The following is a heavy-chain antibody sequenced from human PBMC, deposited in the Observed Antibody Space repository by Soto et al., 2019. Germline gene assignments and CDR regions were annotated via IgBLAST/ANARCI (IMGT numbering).Heavy chain of an antibody. CDR2: IWYDGSNK. V-gene: IGHV3-33*01. Sequence: QVQLVQSGAEVKKPGSSVKVSCKASGGTFSSYGMHWVRQAPGKGLEWVAVIWYDGSNKYYADSVKGRFTISRDNSKNTLYLQMNSLRAEDTAVYYCARGPIAARYFDYWGQGTLVTVSS. CDR3: ARGPIAARYFDY. J-gene: IGHJ4*02. D-gene: IGHD6-6*01. CDR1: GGTFSSYG.